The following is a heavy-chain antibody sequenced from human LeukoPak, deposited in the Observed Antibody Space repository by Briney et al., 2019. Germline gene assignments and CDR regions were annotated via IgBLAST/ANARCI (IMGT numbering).Heavy chain of an antibody. CDR2: IDYNGRT. V-gene: IGHV4-59*01. Sequence: SETLSLTCSVSGGSISSYYWSWIRQPPGKGLEWIGYIDYNGRTHYNPSLESRVTISVDTSKNQFSLQLHSVTAADTAVYYCARVFCSSTSCQKTFDYWGQGSLVTVSS. J-gene: IGHJ4*02. CDR1: GGSISSYY. D-gene: IGHD2-2*01. CDR3: ARVFCSSTSCQKTFDY.